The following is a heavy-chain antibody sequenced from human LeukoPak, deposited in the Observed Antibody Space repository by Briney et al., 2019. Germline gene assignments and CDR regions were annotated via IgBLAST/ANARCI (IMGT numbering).Heavy chain of an antibody. D-gene: IGHD3-22*01. Sequence: GGSLRLSCAASGFTFSSYSMNWVRQAPGKGLEWVSSISSSSSYIYYADSVKGRFTISRDNAKNSLYLQMNSLRAEDTAVYYCASPGTYYYDSSGYYYWGQGTLVTVSS. CDR1: GFTFSSYS. CDR3: ASPGTYYYDSSGYYY. V-gene: IGHV3-21*01. J-gene: IGHJ4*02. CDR2: ISSSSSYI.